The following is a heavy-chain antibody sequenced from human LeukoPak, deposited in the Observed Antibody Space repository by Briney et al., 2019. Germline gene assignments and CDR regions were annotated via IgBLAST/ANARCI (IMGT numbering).Heavy chain of an antibody. CDR1: GYAFTGYY. CDR2: INPNSGGT. V-gene: IGHV1-2*02. D-gene: IGHD3-22*01. CDR3: ARGPRMNYYDSSGYRPYYFDY. J-gene: IGHJ4*02. Sequence: ASVKVSCKASGYAFTGYYMHWVRQAPGQGLEWMGWINPNSGGTNYAQKFQGRVTMTRDTSISTAYMELSRLRSGDTAVYYYARGPRMNYYDSSGYRPYYFDYWGQGTLVTVSS.